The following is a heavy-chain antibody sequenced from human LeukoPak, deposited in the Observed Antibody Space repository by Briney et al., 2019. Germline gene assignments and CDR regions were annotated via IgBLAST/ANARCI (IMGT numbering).Heavy chain of an antibody. CDR2: IKQDGSEK. CDR1: EFTFSSYW. CDR3: ASDDDPYFDY. V-gene: IGHV3-7*04. Sequence: PGGSLRLSCADSEFTFSSYWMSWVRQAPGKGLEWVANIKQDGSEKYYVDSVKGRFTISRDNAKQSFYLQMTSLRAEDTAVYYCASDDDPYFDYWGQGTLVTVSS. D-gene: IGHD1-1*01. J-gene: IGHJ4*02.